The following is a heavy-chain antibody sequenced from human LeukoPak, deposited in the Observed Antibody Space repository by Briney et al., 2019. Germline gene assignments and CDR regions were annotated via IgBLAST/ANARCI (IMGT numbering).Heavy chain of an antibody. CDR2: IYSGGST. CDR1: GFTVSSNY. Sequence: GGSLRLSCAASGFTVSSNYMSWVRQAPGKGLEWVSVIYSGGSTYYADSVKGRFTISRDNSKNTLYLQMNSLRAEDTAVYYCARATNYYDSSGYYPNDYFDYWGQGTLVTVS. D-gene: IGHD3-22*01. J-gene: IGHJ4*02. V-gene: IGHV3-66*01. CDR3: ARATNYYDSSGYYPNDYFDY.